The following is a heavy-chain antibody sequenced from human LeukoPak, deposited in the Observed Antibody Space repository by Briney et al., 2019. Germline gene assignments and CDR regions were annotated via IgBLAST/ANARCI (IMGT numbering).Heavy chain of an antibody. V-gene: IGHV4-59*08. D-gene: IGHD5-18*01. J-gene: IGHJ3*02. Sequence: SETLSLTCTVSGGSISSYDWSWIRQPPGKGLEWIGYIYYSGSTNYNPSLKSRVTISVDTSKNQFSLKLSSVTAADTAVYYCARQGYSYGFLVNDAFDIWGQGTMVTVSS. CDR3: ARQGYSYGFLVNDAFDI. CDR1: GGSISSYD. CDR2: IYYSGST.